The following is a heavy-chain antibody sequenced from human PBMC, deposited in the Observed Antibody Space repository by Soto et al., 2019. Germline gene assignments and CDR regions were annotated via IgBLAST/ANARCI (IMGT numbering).Heavy chain of an antibody. Sequence: GGSLRLSCAASGFTFSSYGMHWVRQAPGKGLEWVAVISYDGSNKYYADSVKGRFTISRDNSKNTLYLQMNSLRAEDTAVYYCAKNYGGKGRNYYYGMDVWGQGTTVTVSS. CDR3: AKNYGGKGRNYYYGMDV. V-gene: IGHV3-30*18. D-gene: IGHD4-17*01. J-gene: IGHJ6*02. CDR2: ISYDGSNK. CDR1: GFTFSSYG.